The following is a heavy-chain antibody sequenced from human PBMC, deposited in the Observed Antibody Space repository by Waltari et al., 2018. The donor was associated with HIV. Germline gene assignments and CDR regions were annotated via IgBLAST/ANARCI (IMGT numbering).Heavy chain of an antibody. D-gene: IGHD5-18*01. CDR3: ERGGGSWIQETHYYKAFDV. CDR2: ILAYNGNI. CDR1: GYDFTSDG. J-gene: IGHJ6*02. V-gene: IGHV1-18*01. Sequence: QLLQSGPETRKPGASVKISCKASGYDFTSDGICWVRRGPGVGPEWAPGGGVGWGGWILAYNGNIDIDRKFKDRFSLATNTSTTTAFLEVRSLMVDDTAIYYCERGGGSWIQETHYYKAFDVWGHGTTVIVSS.